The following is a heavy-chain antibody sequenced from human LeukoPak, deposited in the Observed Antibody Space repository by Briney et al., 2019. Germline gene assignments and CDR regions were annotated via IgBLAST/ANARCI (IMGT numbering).Heavy chain of an antibody. CDR2: IKPDGSEK. J-gene: IGHJ4*02. V-gene: IGHV3-7*01. CDR1: GFAFSDYW. D-gene: IGHD5-18*01. CDR3: ARGGYSYGHDY. Sequence: GGSLRLSCAASGFAFSDYWMSWVRQAPGKGLEGVVKIKPDGSEKYYVDSVKGRFTISRDKAKNSLYLQMNSLRDEDTAVYYCARGGYSYGHDYWGQGTLVTVSS.